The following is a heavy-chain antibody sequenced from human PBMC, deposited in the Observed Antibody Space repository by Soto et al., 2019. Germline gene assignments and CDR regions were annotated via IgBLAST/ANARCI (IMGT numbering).Heavy chain of an antibody. CDR3: ARTSAAGKSYHGMDV. V-gene: IGHV5-51*01. Sequence: GESLKISCKGSGYSFTSYWIGWVRQMPGKGLEWMGIIYPGDSDTRYSPSFQGQVTISADKSISTAYLQWSSLKASDTAMYYCARTSAAGKSYHGMDVWGQGTTVTVSS. D-gene: IGHD6-13*01. CDR2: IYPGDSDT. CDR1: GYSFTSYW. J-gene: IGHJ6*02.